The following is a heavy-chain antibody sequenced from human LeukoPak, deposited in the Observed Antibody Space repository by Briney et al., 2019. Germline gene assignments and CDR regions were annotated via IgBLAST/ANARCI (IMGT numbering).Heavy chain of an antibody. J-gene: IGHJ5*02. CDR3: AKGKDIVVVPAAMPTWFDP. Sequence: SVKVSCKASGGTFSSYAISWVRQAPGQGLEWMGGIIPIFGTANYAQKFQGRVTITTDESTSTAYMELSSLRSEDTAVYYCAKGKDIVVVPAAMPTWFDPWGQGTLVTVSP. CDR2: IIPIFGTA. CDR1: GGTFSSYA. D-gene: IGHD2-2*01. V-gene: IGHV1-69*05.